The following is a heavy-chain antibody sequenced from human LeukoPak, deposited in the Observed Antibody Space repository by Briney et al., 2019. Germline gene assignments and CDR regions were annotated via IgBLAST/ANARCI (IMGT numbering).Heavy chain of an antibody. D-gene: IGHD1/OR15-1a*01. CDR1: GFTSSSYA. CDR2: ISGSGGST. CDR3: AARGFVALYKLEHERPLG. V-gene: IGHV3-23*01. Sequence: GGSLRLSCAASGFTSSSYAMSWVRQAPGKGLELVSAISGSGGSTYYADSVKGRFTISRDNSKNTLYLQMNSLRAEDTAVYYCAARGFVALYKLEHERPLGWGQGTLVTVSS. J-gene: IGHJ4*02.